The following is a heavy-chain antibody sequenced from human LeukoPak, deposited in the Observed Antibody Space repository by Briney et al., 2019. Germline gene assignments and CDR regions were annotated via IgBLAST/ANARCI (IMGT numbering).Heavy chain of an antibody. Sequence: SETLSLTCAVSGGSFSGHYWSWIRQSPGEGLEWIGEIDHSGNTNYNPSLKGRLTISVDTSKSQFSLRLSSVTAADTAVYYCARIKLGYYDFWSGYSFQTYYFDYWGQGTLVTVSS. D-gene: IGHD3-3*01. J-gene: IGHJ4*02. CDR1: GGSFSGHY. V-gene: IGHV4-34*01. CDR3: ARIKLGYYDFWSGYSFQTYYFDY. CDR2: IDHSGNT.